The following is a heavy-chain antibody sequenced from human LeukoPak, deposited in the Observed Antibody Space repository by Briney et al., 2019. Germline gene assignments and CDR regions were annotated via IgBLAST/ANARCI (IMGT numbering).Heavy chain of an antibody. D-gene: IGHD3-10*01. Sequence: PSETLSLTCTVSGGSISTSYWSWIRQPPAKGLESIGYIYYSGSTNYNPSLKSRVTISVDTSKNQFSLKLSSVIAADTAVYYCASTPRGGFYYYMDVWGKGTTVTVSS. CDR1: GGSISTSY. J-gene: IGHJ6*03. CDR2: IYYSGST. CDR3: ASTPRGGFYYYMDV. V-gene: IGHV4-59*01.